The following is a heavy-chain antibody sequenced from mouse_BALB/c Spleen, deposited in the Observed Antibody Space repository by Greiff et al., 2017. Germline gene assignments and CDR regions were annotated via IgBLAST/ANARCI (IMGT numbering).Heavy chain of an antibody. CDR3: ARAYGSRTMDY. J-gene: IGHJ4*01. V-gene: IGHV1S56*01. D-gene: IGHD1-1*01. CDR1: GYTFTSYY. CDR2: IYPGNVNT. Sequence: QVQLQQSGPELVKPGASVRISCKASGYTFTSYYIHWVKQRPGQGLEWIGWIYPGNVNTKYNEKFKGKATLTADKSSSTAYMQLSSLTSEDSAVYFCARAYGSRTMDYWGQGTSVTVSS.